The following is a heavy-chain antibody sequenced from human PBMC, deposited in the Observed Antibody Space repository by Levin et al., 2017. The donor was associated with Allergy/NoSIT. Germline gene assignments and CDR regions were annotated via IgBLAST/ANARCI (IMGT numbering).Heavy chain of an antibody. V-gene: IGHV3-73*01. CDR1: GFTFSGSA. CDR3: TSASYYYDSSGQNVNCGFGY. J-gene: IGHJ4*02. D-gene: IGHD3-22*01. CDR2: IRSKANSYAT. Sequence: QPGGSLRLSCAASGFTFSGSAMHWVRQAPGKGLEWVGRIRSKANSYATAYAASVKGRFTISRDDSKNTAYLQMNSLKTEDTAMYYCTSASYYYDSSGQNVNCGFGYWGQGTLVTVSS.